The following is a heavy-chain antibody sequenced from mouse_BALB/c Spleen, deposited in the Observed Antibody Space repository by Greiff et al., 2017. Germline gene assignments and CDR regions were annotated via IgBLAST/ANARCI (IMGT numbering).Heavy chain of an antibody. V-gene: IGHV5-17*02. D-gene: IGHD1-1*01. J-gene: IGHJ4*01. CDR1: GFTFSSFG. CDR2: ISSGSSTI. CDR3: ARSGYGSSYVYAMDY. Sequence: EVKVEESGGGLVQPGGSRKLSCAASGFTFSSFGMHWVRQAPEKGLEWVAYISSGSSTIYYADTVKGRFTISRDNPKNTLFLQMTSLRSEDTAMYYCARSGYGSSYVYAMDYWGQGTSVTVSS.